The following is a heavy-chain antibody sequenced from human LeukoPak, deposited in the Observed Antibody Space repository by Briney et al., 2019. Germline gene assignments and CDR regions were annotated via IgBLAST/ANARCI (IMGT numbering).Heavy chain of an antibody. D-gene: IGHD5-24*01. Sequence: PSETLSLTCTVSGGSISSSSYYWGWIRQPPGKGLEWIGYIYYSGSTNYNPSLKSRVTISVDTSKNQFSLKLSSVTAADTAVYYCARRRRDGSREENSIWETNAFDIWGQGTMVTVSS. CDR3: ARRRRDGSREENSIWETNAFDI. J-gene: IGHJ3*02. V-gene: IGHV4-61*05. CDR1: GGSISSSSYY. CDR2: IYYSGST.